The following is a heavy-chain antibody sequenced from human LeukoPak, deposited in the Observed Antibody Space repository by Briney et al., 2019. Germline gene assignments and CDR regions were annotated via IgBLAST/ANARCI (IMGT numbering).Heavy chain of an antibody. J-gene: IGHJ4*02. CDR2: ISSSGSTI. V-gene: IGHV3-48*03. CDR1: GFTFSSYE. Sequence: GGSLRLSCAASGFTFSSYEMNWVRQAPGKGLEWVSYISSSGSTIYYADSVKGRFTISRDNAKNSLYLQMNSLRAEDTAVYYCASLPHDYGDYWGQGTLVTVSS. CDR3: ASLPHDYGDY.